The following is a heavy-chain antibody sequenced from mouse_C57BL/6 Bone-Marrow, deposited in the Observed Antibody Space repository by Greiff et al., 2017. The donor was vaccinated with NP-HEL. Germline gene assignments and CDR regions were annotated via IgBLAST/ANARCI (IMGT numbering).Heavy chain of an antibody. D-gene: IGHD2-4*01. J-gene: IGHJ3*01. Sequence: VQLQQSGAELVKPGASVKMSCKASGYTFTTYPIEWMKQNHGKSLEWIGNFHPDNDDTKYNEKFKGKATLTVEKSSSTVYLELSRLTSDDSAVYYCARHDYGGPAWFAYWGQGTLVTVSA. CDR1: GYTFTTYP. CDR3: ARHDYGGPAWFAY. CDR2: FHPDNDDT. V-gene: IGHV1-47*01.